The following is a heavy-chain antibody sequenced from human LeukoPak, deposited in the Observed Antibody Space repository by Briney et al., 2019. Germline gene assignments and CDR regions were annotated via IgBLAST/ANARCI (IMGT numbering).Heavy chain of an antibody. CDR2: INQDGTEK. D-gene: IGHD2-2*01. V-gene: IGHV3-7*03. J-gene: IGHJ4*02. Sequence: PGGSLRLPCAASGFTFSSSWMSWVRQAPGKGLEWVANINQDGTEKYYVDSVKGRFTISRDNAKNSLYLQMNSLRAEDTAVYYCARGGKDKYCSSMTCPFFDYWGQGTLVTVSS. CDR3: ARGGKDKYCSSMTCPFFDY. CDR1: GFTFSSSW.